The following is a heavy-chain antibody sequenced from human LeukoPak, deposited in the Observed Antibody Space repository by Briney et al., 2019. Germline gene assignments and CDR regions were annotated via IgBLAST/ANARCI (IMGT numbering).Heavy chain of an antibody. CDR1: GGSINNYY. V-gene: IGHV4-4*07. CDR2: IYTRGST. D-gene: IGHD2-15*01. Sequence: PSETLSHTCTLSGGSINNYYWSWIRQPAGKGLEWIGRIYTRGSTNYNPSLKSRVTMSVDTSKTQFSLNLSSVTAADTAVYYCARGRYCSADICSGGDAFDIWGQGTMVSVSS. CDR3: ARGRYCSADICSGGDAFDI. J-gene: IGHJ3*02.